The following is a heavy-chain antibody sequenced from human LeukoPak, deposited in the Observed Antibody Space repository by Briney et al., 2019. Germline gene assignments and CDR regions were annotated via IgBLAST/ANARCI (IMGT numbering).Heavy chain of an antibody. CDR1: GFTFSSYW. V-gene: IGHV3-7*01. CDR2: IKQDGSEK. CDR3: ARDVTLITMIVVVHDAFDI. J-gene: IGHJ3*02. Sequence: GGSLRLSCAASGFTFSSYWMSWVRQAPGKGLEWVANIKQDGSEKYYVDSVKGRFTISRDNAKNSLYLQMNSLRAEDTAVYYCARDVTLITMIVVVHDAFDIWGQGTMVTVSS. D-gene: IGHD3-22*01.